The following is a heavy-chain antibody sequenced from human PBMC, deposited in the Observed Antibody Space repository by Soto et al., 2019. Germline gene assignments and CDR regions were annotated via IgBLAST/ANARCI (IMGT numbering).Heavy chain of an antibody. V-gene: IGHV1-69*06. D-gene: IGHD2-15*01. J-gene: IGHJ4*02. CDR1: GGTFSTNP. Sequence: QVQLVQSGAEVKKPGSSVKVSCKASGGTFSTNPISWVRQAPGHGLAWMGGTGSGTGPGNHAQKFQGRLTITVDKSTSTVYMELSSLSSEDTAVYYCARRDSGGFYRYFDSWGQGTLVTVSS. CDR2: TGSGTGPG. CDR3: ARRDSGGFYRYFDS.